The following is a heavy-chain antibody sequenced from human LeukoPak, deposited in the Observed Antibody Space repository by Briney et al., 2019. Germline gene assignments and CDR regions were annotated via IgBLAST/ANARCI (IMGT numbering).Heavy chain of an antibody. J-gene: IGHJ4*02. D-gene: IGHD6-19*01. CDR1: GFTFSDYF. V-gene: IGHV3-72*01. Sequence: GGSLSLSCAVSGFTFSDYFLDWVRQAPGKGLEWVGRSRNKAKSYTTEYAASVKGRFTISRDESKNSMNLQMNSLTTEATAVYYCVRVGSVAGSDYLDYWGQGTLVTVSS. CDR3: VRVGSVAGSDYLDY. CDR2: SRNKAKSYTT.